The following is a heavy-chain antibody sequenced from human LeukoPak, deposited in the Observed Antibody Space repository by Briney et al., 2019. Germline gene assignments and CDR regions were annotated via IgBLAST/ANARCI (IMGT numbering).Heavy chain of an antibody. CDR2: IIPIFGTA. V-gene: IGHV1-69*06. J-gene: IGHJ5*02. CDR1: GGTFSSYA. CDR3: ARGVMIVESDWFDP. D-gene: IGHD3-22*01. Sequence: ASVKVSCKASGGTFSSYAISRVRQAPGQGLEWMGGIIPIFGTANYAQKFQGRITITADKSTSTAYMELSSLRSEDTAVYYCARGVMIVESDWFDPWGQGTLVTVSS.